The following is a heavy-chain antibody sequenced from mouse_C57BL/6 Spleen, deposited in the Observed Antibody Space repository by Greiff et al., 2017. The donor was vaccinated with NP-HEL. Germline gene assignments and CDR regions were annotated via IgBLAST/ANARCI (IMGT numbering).Heavy chain of an antibody. V-gene: IGHV1-69*01. J-gene: IGHJ3*01. D-gene: IGHD1-1*01. Sequence: VQLQQSGAELVMPGASVKLSCKASGYTFTSYWMHWVKQRPGQGLEWIGEIDPSDSYTNYNQKFKGKSTLTVDKSSSTAYMQLSSLTSEDSAVYYCARGLITTFAYWGQGTLVTVSA. CDR2: IDPSDSYT. CDR1: GYTFTSYW. CDR3: ARGLITTFAY.